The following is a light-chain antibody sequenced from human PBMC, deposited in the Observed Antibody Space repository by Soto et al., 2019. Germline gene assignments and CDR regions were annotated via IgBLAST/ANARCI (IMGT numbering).Light chain of an antibody. Sequence: RSEGPSCLSRWLGYQYTITCRASLPISNYLAWCQQKPGHIPTLLLYAASTLQAGVPSRFSGSASRTHLTLTISSLHTPAVAPYYAHRTYHPPWPLRQGTKVDIK. CDR2: AAS. V-gene: IGKV1-27*01. CDR3: HRTYHPPWP. CDR1: LPISNY. J-gene: IGKJ1*01.